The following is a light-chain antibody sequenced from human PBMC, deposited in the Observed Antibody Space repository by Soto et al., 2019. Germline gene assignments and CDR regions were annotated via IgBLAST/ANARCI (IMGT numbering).Light chain of an antibody. V-gene: IGKV3-15*01. CDR2: GAS. Sequence: EFVLSLSLGTVSLSPGERATLSCRAIQSVSSSYLAWYQQKPGQAPGLLIYGASTRATGIPARFSGSGSGTEFTLTISSLQSEDFAVYYCQQYNNWPPWTFGQGTNVDI. J-gene: IGKJ1*01. CDR3: QQYNNWPPWT. CDR1: QSVSSSY.